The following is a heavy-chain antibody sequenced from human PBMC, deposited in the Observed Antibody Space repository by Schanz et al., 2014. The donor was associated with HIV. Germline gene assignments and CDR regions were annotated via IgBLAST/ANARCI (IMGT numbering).Heavy chain of an antibody. CDR3: ARVWADYGMDV. J-gene: IGHJ6*02. D-gene: IGHD3-16*01. CDR2: IGSGGGRT. Sequence: QVQLVESGGGVVQPGRSLRLSCAASRFTFSSYWMHWVRQAPGKGLEWVSLIGSGGGRTYYADSVKGRVTISRDNSKNTLFLQMNRLRAEDTALYYCARVWADYGMDVWGQGTTVTVSS. CDR1: RFTFSSYW. V-gene: IGHV3-NL1*01.